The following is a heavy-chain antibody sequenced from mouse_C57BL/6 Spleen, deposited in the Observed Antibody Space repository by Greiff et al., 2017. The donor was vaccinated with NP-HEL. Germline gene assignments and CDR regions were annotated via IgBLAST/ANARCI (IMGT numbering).Heavy chain of an antibody. J-gene: IGHJ1*03. CDR3: VRQAGTAWYFDV. CDR1: GFSFNTYA. V-gene: IGHV10-1*01. CDR2: IRSKSNNYAT. Sequence: EVQRVESGGGLVQPKGSLKLSCAASGFSFNTYAMNWVRQAPGKGLEWVARIRSKSNNYATYYADSVKDRFTISRDDSESMLYLQMNNLKTEDTAMYYCVRQAGTAWYFDVWGTGTTVTVSS. D-gene: IGHD4-1*01.